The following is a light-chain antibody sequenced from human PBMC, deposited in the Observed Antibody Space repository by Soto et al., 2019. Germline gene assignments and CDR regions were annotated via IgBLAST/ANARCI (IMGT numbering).Light chain of an antibody. CDR2: KAS. Sequence: DIQMTQSPSTLSASIGDRVTITCRASQSISSWLAWYQQKSGKAPKLLIYKASNLESGVPSRFSGSGSGTEFTLTISSLQPDDFVTYYCLQYSSYSANAFGQGTKLEI. CDR3: LQYSSYSANA. V-gene: IGKV1-5*03. J-gene: IGKJ2*01. CDR1: QSISSW.